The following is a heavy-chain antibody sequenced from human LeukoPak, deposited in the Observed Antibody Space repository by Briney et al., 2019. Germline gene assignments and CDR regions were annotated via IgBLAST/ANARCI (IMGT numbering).Heavy chain of an antibody. CDR2: ISSSGSTI. V-gene: IGHV3-11*01. Sequence: GGSLRLSCAASGFTFSDYYMSWIRQAPGKGLEWVSYISSSGSTIYYADSVKGRITISRDNSKNTLYLQMNSLRAEDTAVYYCAKEGLFGVVVSYFDYWGQGTLVTVSS. CDR1: GFTFSDYY. CDR3: AKEGLFGVVVSYFDY. J-gene: IGHJ4*02. D-gene: IGHD3-22*01.